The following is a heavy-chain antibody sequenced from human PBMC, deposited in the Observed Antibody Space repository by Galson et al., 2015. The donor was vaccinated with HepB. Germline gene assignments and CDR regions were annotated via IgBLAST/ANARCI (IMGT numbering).Heavy chain of an antibody. CDR3: VKDLLDCSSTSCYDRYYYYYGMDV. V-gene: IGHV3-64D*06. Sequence: SLRLSCAASGFTFSSYAMHWVRQAPGKGLEYVSAISSNGGSTYYADSVKGRFTISRDNSKNTLYLQMSSLRAEDTAVYYCVKDLLDCSSTSCYDRYYYYYGMDVWGQGTTVTVSS. CDR2: ISSNGGST. D-gene: IGHD2-2*01. J-gene: IGHJ6*02. CDR1: GFTFSSYA.